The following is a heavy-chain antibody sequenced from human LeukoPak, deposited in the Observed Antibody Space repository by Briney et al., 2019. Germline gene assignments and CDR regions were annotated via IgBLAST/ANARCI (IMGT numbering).Heavy chain of an antibody. CDR1: GFTFSSYW. J-gene: IGHJ4*02. D-gene: IGHD3-3*01. Sequence: GGSLRLSCAASGFTFSSYWMHWVRQAPGKGLVWVSGINSDGSSTRYADSVKGRFTISRDNAKNTLYLQMNSLRAEDTAVYYCARDRYDFWSGYYTPYVFDYWGQGTLVTASS. V-gene: IGHV3-74*01. CDR3: ARDRYDFWSGYYTPYVFDY. CDR2: INSDGSST.